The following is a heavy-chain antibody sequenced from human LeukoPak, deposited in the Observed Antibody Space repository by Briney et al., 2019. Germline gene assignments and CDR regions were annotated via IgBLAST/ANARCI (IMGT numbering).Heavy chain of an antibody. CDR1: GGSISSYY. Sequence: SETLSLTCTVSGGSISSYYWSWIRQPPGKGLEWIGYIYYSGSTNYNPSLKSRVTISVDTSKNQFSLKLSSVTAADTAVYYCARHRGTVAALDYWGQGTLVTVSS. CDR2: IYYSGST. CDR3: ARHRGTVAALDY. D-gene: IGHD6-19*01. J-gene: IGHJ4*02. V-gene: IGHV4-59*08.